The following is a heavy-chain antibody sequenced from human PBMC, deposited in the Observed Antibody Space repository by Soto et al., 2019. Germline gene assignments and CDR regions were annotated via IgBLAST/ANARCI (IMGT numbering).Heavy chain of an antibody. Sequence: LRLSCAASGFTFSSYAMSWVRQAPGKGLEWVSAISGSGGSTYYADSVKGRFTISRDNSKNTLYLQMNSLRAEDTAVYYCAKRYCSGGSCYWDNWFDPWGQGTLVTVSS. V-gene: IGHV3-23*01. CDR3: AKRYCSGGSCYWDNWFDP. J-gene: IGHJ5*02. CDR2: ISGSGGST. D-gene: IGHD2-15*01. CDR1: GFTFSSYA.